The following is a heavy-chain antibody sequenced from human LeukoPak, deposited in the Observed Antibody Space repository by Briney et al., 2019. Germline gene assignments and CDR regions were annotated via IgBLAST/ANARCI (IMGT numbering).Heavy chain of an antibody. V-gene: IGHV4-4*02. D-gene: IGHD3-16*01. CDR1: GGSITNTNY. J-gene: IGHJ4*02. CDR3: ASGGGAYRPLDY. Sequence: AGTLSLTCGVSGGSITNTNYWTWVRQPPGKGLEWIGEFNLQVSTYYNPSLMGRVAISVDTSENHISLQLTSVPAADTAVYYCASGGGAYRPLDYSGKGTLVSVS. CDR2: FNLQVST.